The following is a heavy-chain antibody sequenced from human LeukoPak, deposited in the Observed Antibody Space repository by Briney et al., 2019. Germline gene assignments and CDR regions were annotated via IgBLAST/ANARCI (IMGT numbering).Heavy chain of an antibody. J-gene: IGHJ5*02. CDR2: ISSRSSYI. CDR1: GLTFSSYS. CDR3: AIDRTTVTTRGYWFDP. D-gene: IGHD4-17*01. Sequence: GGSVRLSCADSGLTFSSYSMNWVRPAPGKGLAWVSSISSRSSYIYYADSVKGRFTITSDNTKHSLYLQMTSLRAEDTAVDYCAIDRTTVTTRGYWFDPWDQGTLVTVSS. V-gene: IGHV3-21*01.